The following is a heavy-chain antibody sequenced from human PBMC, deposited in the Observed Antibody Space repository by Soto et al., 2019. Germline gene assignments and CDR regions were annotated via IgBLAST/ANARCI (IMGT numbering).Heavy chain of an antibody. CDR3: ARDGVGPFDY. CDR2: TSYSGNS. Sequence: SSETLSLTCTISGGSVSTYHWSWIRQPPGKELEWIGLTSYSGNSNYNPSLKSRVAMAVDTSRNQFSLTLSSVTAADTAVYYCARDGVGPFDYWGQGTLVTVSS. CDR1: GGSVSTYH. J-gene: IGHJ4*02. D-gene: IGHD3-3*01. V-gene: IGHV4-59*02.